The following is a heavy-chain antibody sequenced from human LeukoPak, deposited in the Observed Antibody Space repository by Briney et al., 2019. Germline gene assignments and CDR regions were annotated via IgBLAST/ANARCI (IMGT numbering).Heavy chain of an antibody. V-gene: IGHV3-30*18. CDR3: AKDQEWLVTYYYYYMDV. CDR1: GFTFSSYD. CDR2: ISYDGSNK. D-gene: IGHD6-19*01. Sequence: PGGSLRLSCAASGFTFSSYDMHWVRQAPGKGLEWVAVISYDGSNKYYADSVKGRFTISRDNSKNTLYLQMNTLRAEDTAVYYCAKDQEWLVTYYYYYMDVWGKGTTVTVSS. J-gene: IGHJ6*03.